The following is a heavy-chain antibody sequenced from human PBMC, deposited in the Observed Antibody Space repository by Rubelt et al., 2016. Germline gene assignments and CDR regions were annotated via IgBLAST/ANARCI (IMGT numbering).Heavy chain of an antibody. CDR1: GFTVSSYY. Sequence: EVQVLESGGGLVQPGGSLRLSCAASGFTVSSYYMSWVRQASGKGLEFVSVIYSGGATYYADSLEGRLPISRDNSKNTLYLQMKYLRAEDTALYYSERQSTNLRYDGNKKAFDRWGQGTVVTVSS. V-gene: IGHV3-66*04. CDR3: ERQSTNLRYDGNKKAFDR. D-gene: IGHD3-16*01. J-gene: IGHJ3*01. CDR2: IYSGGAT.